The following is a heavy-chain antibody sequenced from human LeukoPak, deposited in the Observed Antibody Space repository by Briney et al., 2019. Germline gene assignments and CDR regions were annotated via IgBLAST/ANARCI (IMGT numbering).Heavy chain of an antibody. Sequence: SETLSLTCTVSGVSISSSYSYWGWIRQPPGMELEWIGSIYYTGNTYYNASLKSQVSISIDTSKNQFSLKLTSVTAADTAMYYCAREKRGDRRSGNFLYYYYYMDVWGKGAAVTISS. CDR2: IYYTGNT. J-gene: IGHJ6*03. CDR3: AREKRGDRRSGNFLYYYYYMDV. CDR1: GVSISSSYSY. V-gene: IGHV4-39*02. D-gene: IGHD3-10*01.